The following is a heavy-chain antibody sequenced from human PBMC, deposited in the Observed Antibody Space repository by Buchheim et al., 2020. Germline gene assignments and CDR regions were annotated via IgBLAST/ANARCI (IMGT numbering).Heavy chain of an antibody. V-gene: IGHV1-8*01. CDR3: ARYRVAVAGTGFDY. CDR2: MNPNSGNT. Sequence: QVQLVQSGAEVKKPGASVKVSCKASGYTFTSNDINWVRQATGQGLEWMGWMNPNSGNTGYAQKFQARFTMTMNTSISIAYMELSSLRSDETAVYYCARYRVAVAGTGFDYWGQGTL. D-gene: IGHD6-19*01. J-gene: IGHJ4*02. CDR1: GYTFTSND.